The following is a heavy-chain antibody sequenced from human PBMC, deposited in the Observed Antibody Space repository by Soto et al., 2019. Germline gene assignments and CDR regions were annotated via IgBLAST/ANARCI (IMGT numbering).Heavy chain of an antibody. D-gene: IGHD3-9*01. Sequence: KRCGESLKISCKGSGYSFTSYWISWVRPMPGKGLEWMGSIYPGDSDTRYIPSFQGQVTISAEKSISPPFLQLSSLKASVSSFFLFSSPSLYTATWDYWGQGTLLTVSS. J-gene: IGHJ4*02. V-gene: IGHV5-51*01. CDR2: IYPGDSDT. CDR1: GYSFTSYW. CDR3: SSPSLYTATWDY.